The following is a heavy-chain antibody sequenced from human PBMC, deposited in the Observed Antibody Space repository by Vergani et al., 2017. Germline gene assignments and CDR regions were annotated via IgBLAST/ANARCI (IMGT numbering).Heavy chain of an antibody. Sequence: QVQLQESGPGLVKPSETLSLTCTVSGDSVISTDYHWGWIRQPPGKGLEWIGSMDYSGSTSYNPSLESRISISFETPKNQFSLRLTSVTAADTAVYYCESKRGACRAAYCHSYDFWGPGTLVTVSS. V-gene: IGHV4-39*01. D-gene: IGHD2-15*01. J-gene: IGHJ4*02. CDR3: ESKRGACRAAYCHSYDF. CDR1: GDSVISTDYH. CDR2: MDYSGST.